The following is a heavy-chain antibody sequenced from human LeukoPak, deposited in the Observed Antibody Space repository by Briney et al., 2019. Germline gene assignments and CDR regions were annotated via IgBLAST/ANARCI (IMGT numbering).Heavy chain of an antibody. V-gene: IGHV3-53*01. CDR2: IYSGGST. CDR3: ARDRGLNYYGSPNWFDP. CDR1: GFTFSSYE. D-gene: IGHD3-10*01. J-gene: IGHJ5*02. Sequence: GGSLRLSCAASGFTFSSYEMNWVRQAPGKGLEWVSVIYSGGSTYYADSVKGRFTISRDNSKNTLYLQMNSLRAEDTAVYYCARDRGLNYYGSPNWFDPWGQGTLVTVSS.